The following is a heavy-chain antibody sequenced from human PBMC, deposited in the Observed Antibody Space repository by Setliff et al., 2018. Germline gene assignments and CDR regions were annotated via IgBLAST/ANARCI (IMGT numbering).Heavy chain of an antibody. CDR1: GGSISSGVYY. CDR2: IRDSGSA. CDR3: ARVAGAKVNYMDV. D-gene: IGHD1-26*01. J-gene: IGHJ6*03. Sequence: SETLSLTCTVSGGSISSGVYYWGWIRQPPGKGLEWIGYIRDSGSASYNPSLRSRVTISVDTSKNQFSLKVSSVTAADTAVYYCARVAGAKVNYMDVWGKGTTVTVSS. V-gene: IGHV4-61*08.